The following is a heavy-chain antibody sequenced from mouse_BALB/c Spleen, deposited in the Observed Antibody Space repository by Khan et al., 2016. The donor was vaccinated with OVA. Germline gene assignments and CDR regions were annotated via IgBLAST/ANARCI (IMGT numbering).Heavy chain of an antibody. CDR3: ARYYGNYFDY. CDR1: GYIFTSYW. CDR2: IYPGTGNT. D-gene: IGHD2-1*01. J-gene: IGHJ2*01. V-gene: IGHV1S132*01. Sequence: VQLQQPGAELVRPGASVKLSCKTSGYIFTSYWIHWVKQRSGQGLEWIARIYPGTGNTNYNEKFKGKAIVTADKSSSTVYMQLSSLKSEDSAVYFCARYYGNYFDYWGQGTTLTVSS.